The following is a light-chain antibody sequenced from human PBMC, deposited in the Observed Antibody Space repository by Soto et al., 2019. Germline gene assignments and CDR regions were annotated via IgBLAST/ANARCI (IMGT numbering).Light chain of an antibody. Sequence: EIVLTQSPATLSLSPGERATLSCRASQSVSSYLAWYQQKPGQAPRLLIYDASNRATGIPARFSGSGSGTDFTLTISSLEPEDFAVYYCQQRSNWHPLTFGGGTKGEIK. J-gene: IGKJ4*01. CDR1: QSVSSY. V-gene: IGKV3-11*01. CDR3: QQRSNWHPLT. CDR2: DAS.